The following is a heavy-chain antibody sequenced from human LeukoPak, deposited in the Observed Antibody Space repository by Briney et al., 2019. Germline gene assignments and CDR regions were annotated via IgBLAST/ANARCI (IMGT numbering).Heavy chain of an antibody. CDR2: IYYSGST. D-gene: IGHD2/OR15-2a*01. J-gene: IGHJ4*02. Sequence: PSETLSLTCTVSGGSISSSSYYWGWIRQPPGKGLEWIGSIYYSGSTYYNPSLKSRVTISVDTSKNQFSLKLSSVTAADTAVYYCARLNAAGLSFDYWGQGTLVTVSS. CDR1: GGSISSSSYY. V-gene: IGHV4-39*07. CDR3: ARLNAAGLSFDY.